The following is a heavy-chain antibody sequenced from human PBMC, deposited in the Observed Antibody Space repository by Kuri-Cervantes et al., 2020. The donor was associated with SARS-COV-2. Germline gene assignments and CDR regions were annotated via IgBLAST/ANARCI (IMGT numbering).Heavy chain of an antibody. CDR2: IYPADSET. CDR3: ARLLFWSGFVDS. Sequence: GESLKISCQGSGYSFSSYWIGWVRQMPGKGLEWIGIIYPADSETRYSPSLQGQVTISADKSTTTAYLQWSSLKAPDTAMYYCARLLFWSGFVDSWGQGTLVTVSS. CDR1: GYSFSSYW. D-gene: IGHD3-3*01. V-gene: IGHV5-51*01. J-gene: IGHJ4*02.